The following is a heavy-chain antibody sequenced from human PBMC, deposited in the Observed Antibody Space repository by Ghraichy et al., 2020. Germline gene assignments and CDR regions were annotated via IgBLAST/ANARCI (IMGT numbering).Heavy chain of an antibody. CDR1: GGSISSKY. V-gene: IGHV4-59*01. CDR3: ARTPARAYCSGGSCYPYYYYAMDV. Sequence: NISLTCTVSGGSISSKYWSWIRQPPGKGLEWIGYIYYSGSTNYNPSLKSRVTISVDTSKNQFSLKLSSVTAADTAVYYCARTPARAYCSGGSCYPYYYYAMDVWGQGTTVTVSS. CDR2: IYYSGST. D-gene: IGHD2-15*01. J-gene: IGHJ6*02.